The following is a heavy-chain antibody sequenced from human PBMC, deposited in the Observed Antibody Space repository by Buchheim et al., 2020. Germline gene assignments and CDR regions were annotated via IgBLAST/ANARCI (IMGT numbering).Heavy chain of an antibody. CDR3: ATLHA. D-gene: IGHD3-10*01. J-gene: IGHJ5*02. Sequence: QVQLVESGGGVVQPGRSLRLSCAASGFIFSSYAMHWFRQAPGKGLEWVAVISYDGSNKYYADSVKGRFTISRDNSKNTLYQQMNSLGAEDTAVYYCATLHAWSQGTL. CDR2: ISYDGSNK. V-gene: IGHV3-30-3*01. CDR1: GFIFSSYA.